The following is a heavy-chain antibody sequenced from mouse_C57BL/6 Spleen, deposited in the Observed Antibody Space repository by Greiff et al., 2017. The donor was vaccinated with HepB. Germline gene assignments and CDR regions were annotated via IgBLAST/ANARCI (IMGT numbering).Heavy chain of an antibody. CDR1: GYTFTSYW. J-gene: IGHJ1*03. V-gene: IGHV1-72*01. CDR3: ARSRYYGSSYGYFDV. Sequence: VQLQQPGAELVKPGASVKLSCKASGYTFTSYWMHWVKQRPGRGLKWIGRIDPNSGGTKYNEKFKSKATLTVDKPSSTAYMQLSSLTSEDSAVYYCARSRYYGSSYGYFDVWGTGTTVTVSS. D-gene: IGHD1-1*01. CDR2: IDPNSGGT.